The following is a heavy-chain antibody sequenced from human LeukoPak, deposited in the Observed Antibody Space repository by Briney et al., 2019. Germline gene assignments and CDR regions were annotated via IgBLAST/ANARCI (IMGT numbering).Heavy chain of an antibody. CDR2: ISYDESNK. J-gene: IGHJ5*02. V-gene: IGHV3-30*04. Sequence: SCKASGYTFTSYYMHWVRQAPGKGLEWVAVISYDESNKYYADSVKGRFTISRDNSKNTLYLQMNSLRAEDTAVYYYGVWGSGSYWFDPWGQGTLVTVSS. D-gene: IGHD3-10*01. CDR1: GYTFTSYY. CDR3: GVWGSGSYWFDP.